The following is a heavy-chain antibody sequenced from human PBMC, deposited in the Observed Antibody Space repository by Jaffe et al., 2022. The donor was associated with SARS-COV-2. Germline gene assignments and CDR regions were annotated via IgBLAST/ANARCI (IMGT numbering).Heavy chain of an antibody. D-gene: IGHD6-13*01. Sequence: QLQLQESGPGLVKPSETLSLTCTVSGGSISSSSYYWGWIRQPPGKGLEWIGSIYYSGSTYYNPSLKSRVTISVDTSKNQFSLKLSSVTAADTAVYYCARPLAAAVSWFDPWGQGTLVTVSS. CDR1: GGSISSSSYY. CDR3: ARPLAAAVSWFDP. J-gene: IGHJ5*02. V-gene: IGHV4-39*01. CDR2: IYYSGST.